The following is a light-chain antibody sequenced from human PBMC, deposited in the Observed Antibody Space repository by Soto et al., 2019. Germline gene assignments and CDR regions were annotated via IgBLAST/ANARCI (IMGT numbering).Light chain of an antibody. Sequence: QSVLTQPPSVSGAPGQRVTISCTGSSSNIGAGYDVHWYQQLPGTAPKLLIYGNSNRPSGVPDRFSGSKSGTSASLAITGLQAEDEADYYCAAWDDSLNAPNDVFGTGTKLTVL. V-gene: IGLV1-40*01. CDR1: SSNIGAGYD. CDR2: GNS. J-gene: IGLJ1*01. CDR3: AAWDDSLNAPNDV.